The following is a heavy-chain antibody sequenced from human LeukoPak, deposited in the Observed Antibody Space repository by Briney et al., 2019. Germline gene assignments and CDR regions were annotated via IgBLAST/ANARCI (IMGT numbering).Heavy chain of an antibody. J-gene: IGHJ4*02. CDR1: GFTLRSNS. Sequence: GGSLRLSCAASGFTLRSNSMSWVRQAPGKGLEWVSVIYSGGDTYYADSVKGRFTISRDNSKNTMYLQMNSLRADDTAVYYCARSGSHDYWGQGTLVTVSS. CDR3: ARSGSHDY. D-gene: IGHD1-26*01. V-gene: IGHV3-53*01. CDR2: IYSGGDT.